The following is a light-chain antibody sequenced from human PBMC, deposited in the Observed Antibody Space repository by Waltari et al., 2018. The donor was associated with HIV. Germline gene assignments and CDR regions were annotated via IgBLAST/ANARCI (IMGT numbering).Light chain of an antibody. J-gene: IGKJ1*01. Sequence: DIQLTQSPSTRSAFVGDRVTITCRASESITGWLAWYQQKPGKAPKLLIYKTSSLESGVPLRFSGSASGTEFTLTISSLQPDDFATYYCQQYKSYSPWTFGQGTKVEIK. V-gene: IGKV1-5*03. CDR1: ESITGW. CDR3: QQYKSYSPWT. CDR2: KTS.